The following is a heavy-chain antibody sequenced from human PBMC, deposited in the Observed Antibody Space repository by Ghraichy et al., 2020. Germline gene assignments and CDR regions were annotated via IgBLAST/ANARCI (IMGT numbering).Heavy chain of an antibody. CDR1: GFTFSSYA. CDR2: ISGSGGST. CDR3: AKPQQLARHPPPYDAFDI. Sequence: GESLNISCAASGFTFSSYAMSWVRQAPGKGLEWVSAISGSGGSTYYADSVKGRFTISRDNSKNTLYLQMNSLRAEDTAVYYCAKPQQLARHPPPYDAFDIWGQGTMVTVSS. V-gene: IGHV3-23*01. J-gene: IGHJ3*02. D-gene: IGHD6-13*01.